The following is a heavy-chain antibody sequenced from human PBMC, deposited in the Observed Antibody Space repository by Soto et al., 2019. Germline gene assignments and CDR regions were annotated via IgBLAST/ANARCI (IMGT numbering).Heavy chain of an antibody. CDR2: IYYTGRT. V-gene: IGHV4-39*01. CDR3: ARGLITGNSYSGGWYYFDY. D-gene: IGHD1-26*01. Sequence: PSETLSLTCTVSGGSISTTTYYWGWVRQPPGKGLEWIGNIYYTGRTYYNPSLKSRVTISLVTSNNQFSLRLDSVTAADTAVYYCARGLITGNSYSGGWYYFDYWGQGTPVTVSS. CDR1: GGSISTTTYY. J-gene: IGHJ4*02.